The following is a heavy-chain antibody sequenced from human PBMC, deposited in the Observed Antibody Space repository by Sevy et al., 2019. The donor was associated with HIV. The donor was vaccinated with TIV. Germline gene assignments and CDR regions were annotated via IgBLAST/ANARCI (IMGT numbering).Heavy chain of an antibody. Sequence: GGSLRLSCVASEFTFSTYAMHWVRQAPGKGQEWVAIISYDGKSKYYADSVKGRFTISRDNSEDTLFLQMSSLRVEDTAVYYCARGGLYFSRTSCYPYYFDYWGQGTLFTVSS. J-gene: IGHJ4*02. CDR1: EFTFSTYA. V-gene: IGHV3-30*04. CDR3: ARGGLYFSRTSCYPYYFDY. D-gene: IGHD2-2*01. CDR2: ISYDGKSK.